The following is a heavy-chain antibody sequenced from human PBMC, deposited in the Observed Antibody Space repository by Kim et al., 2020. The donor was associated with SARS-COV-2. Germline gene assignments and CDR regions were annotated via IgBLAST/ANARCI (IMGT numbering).Heavy chain of an antibody. CDR3: VREKVEGSESGTYFDY. J-gene: IGHJ4*01. D-gene: IGHD3-10*01. Sequence: DSVTGRFSIFRDNAKNSVYLQMESLRVDDTAVYYCVREKVEGSESGTYFDYWGQGTLVTVSS. V-gene: IGHV3-11*05.